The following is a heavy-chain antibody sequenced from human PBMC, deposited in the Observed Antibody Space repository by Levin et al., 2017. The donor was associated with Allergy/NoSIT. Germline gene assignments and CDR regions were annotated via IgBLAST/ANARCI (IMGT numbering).Heavy chain of an antibody. D-gene: IGHD3-22*01. CDR1: GFTFSSYA. V-gene: IGHV3-23*01. CDR3: AKGRHYYDSSGYWANFDY. J-gene: IGHJ4*02. Sequence: QPGGSLRLSCAASGFTFSSYAMSWVRQAPGKGLEWVSAISGSGGSTYYADSVKGRFTISRDNSKNTLYLQMNSLRAEDTAVYYCAKGRHYYDSSGYWANFDYWGQGTLVTVSS. CDR2: ISGSGGST.